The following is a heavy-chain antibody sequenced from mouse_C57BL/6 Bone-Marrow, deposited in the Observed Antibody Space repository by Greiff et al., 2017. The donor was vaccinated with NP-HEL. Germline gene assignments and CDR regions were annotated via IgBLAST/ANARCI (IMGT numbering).Heavy chain of an antibody. D-gene: IGHD1-1*01. CDR3: ARGAAYYCSRRNYFDY. Sequence: QVQLQQPGAELVKPGASVKMSCKASGYTFTSYWITWVKQRPGQGLEWIGDIYPGSGSTNYNEKLKSKATLTVDTSSSTAYMQLSSLTSEDSAVYYCARGAAYYCSRRNYFDYWGQGTTLTVSS. J-gene: IGHJ2*01. V-gene: IGHV1-55*01. CDR2: IYPGSGST. CDR1: GYTFTSYW.